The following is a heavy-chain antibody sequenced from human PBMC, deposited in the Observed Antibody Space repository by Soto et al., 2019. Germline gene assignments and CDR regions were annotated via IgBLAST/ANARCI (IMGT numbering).Heavy chain of an antibody. V-gene: IGHV1-2*02. CDR3: ARVTSFQDGMDV. J-gene: IGHJ6*02. CDR2: INPISGDT. CDR1: GYTFTDYY. Sequence: QVQLVQSGAEVKKPGASVRVSCKASGYTFTDYYLHWVRQAPGQGLEWMGWINPISGDTKYTQKFQARVTMTRDTSIGTDSLELTSLTSDDTAVYYCARVTSFQDGMDVWGQGTTVSVS. D-gene: IGHD2-2*01.